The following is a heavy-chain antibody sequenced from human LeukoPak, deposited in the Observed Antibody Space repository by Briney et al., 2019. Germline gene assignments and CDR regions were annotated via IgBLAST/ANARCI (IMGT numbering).Heavy chain of an antibody. CDR2: IYTSGST. J-gene: IGHJ5*02. V-gene: IGHV4-4*07. Sequence: SETLSLTCTVPGGSISSYYWSWIRQPAGKGLEWIGRIYTSGSTNYNPSLKSRVTMSVDTSKNQFSLKLSSVTAADTAVYYCARERPVTHNWFDPWGQRTLVTVSS. CDR1: GGSISSYY. CDR3: ARERPVTHNWFDP. D-gene: IGHD4-23*01.